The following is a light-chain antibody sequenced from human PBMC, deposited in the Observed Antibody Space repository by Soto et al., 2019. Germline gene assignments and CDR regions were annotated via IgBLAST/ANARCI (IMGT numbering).Light chain of an antibody. CDR3: SSYTSSTAYV. Sequence: QSVLTQPASVSGSPGQSITVSCTGTSSDVGDLNYVSWYQQHPGKAPKLMIYDVSNRPSGVSNRFSGSKSDNTASLTISGLQAEDEADYYCSSYTSSTAYVFGTGTQLTVL. V-gene: IGLV2-14*01. CDR1: SSDVGDLNY. J-gene: IGLJ1*01. CDR2: DVS.